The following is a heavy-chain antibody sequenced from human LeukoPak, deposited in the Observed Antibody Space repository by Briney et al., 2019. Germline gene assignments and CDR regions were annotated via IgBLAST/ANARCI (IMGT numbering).Heavy chain of an antibody. J-gene: IGHJ6*03. CDR1: GGSISGQY. Sequence: SETLSLTCAVSGGSISGQYWSWLRQPPGKGLEWIGYIYYSGNTNYNPSLKSRVTISVDTSKSQFSLKLSSVTAADTAVYYCARAINYYYYMDIWGKGTTVTVSS. CDR3: ARAINYYYYMDI. CDR2: IYYSGNT. V-gene: IGHV4-59*11.